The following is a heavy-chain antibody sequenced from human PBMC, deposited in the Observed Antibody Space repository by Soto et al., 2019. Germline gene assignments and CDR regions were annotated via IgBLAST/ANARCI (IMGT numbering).Heavy chain of an antibody. Sequence: ASVKVSCKASGYTFTGYYMHWVRQAPGQGLEWMGWINPNSGGTNYAQKFQGWVTMTRDTSISTAYMELSRLRSDDTAVYYCARAERTTIFGVVITTGFDYWGQGTLVTVSS. CDR3: ARAERTTIFGVVITTGFDY. V-gene: IGHV1-2*04. J-gene: IGHJ4*02. D-gene: IGHD3-3*01. CDR2: INPNSGGT. CDR1: GYTFTGYY.